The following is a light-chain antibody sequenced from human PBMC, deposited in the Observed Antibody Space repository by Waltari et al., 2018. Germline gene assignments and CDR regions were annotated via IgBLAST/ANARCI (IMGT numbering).Light chain of an antibody. J-gene: IGLJ2*01. CDR3: ATWDDIVDGVI. V-gene: IGLV1-47*01. CDR1: LSNIGNYY. Sequence: QSVLTQPPSASESPGPRVTTPSSGTLSNIGNYYVPWYRQVPGTKPSLISQLDYQRPAGVPDRFSGSRSGTSASLAISGLRIEDEASYYCATWDDIVDGVIFGGGTKLTVL. CDR2: LDY.